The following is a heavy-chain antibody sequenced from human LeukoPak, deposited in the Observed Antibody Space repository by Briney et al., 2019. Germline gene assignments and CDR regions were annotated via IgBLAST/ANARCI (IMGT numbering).Heavy chain of an antibody. CDR3: ERARLGFDGGFDI. D-gene: IGHD2-15*01. CDR2: IYYSGST. V-gene: IGHV4-39*07. Sequence: SETLSLTCTVSGGSISSTSDYWGWIRQPPGKGLEWIGSIYYSGSTYYNPSLKSRVTISVDTSKNHFSLKLSSVTAADTAVYYCERARLGFDGGFDIWGQGTMVTVSS. CDR1: GGSISSTSDY. J-gene: IGHJ3*02.